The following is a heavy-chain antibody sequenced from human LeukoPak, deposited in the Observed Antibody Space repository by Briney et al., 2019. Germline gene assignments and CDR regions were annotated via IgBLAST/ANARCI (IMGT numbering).Heavy chain of an antibody. J-gene: IGHJ4*02. Sequence: GASVKVSCKACGGTFSSYAISWVRQAPGQGLEWMGRIIPILGIANYAQKFQGRVTITADKSTSTAYMELSSLRSEDTAVYYCARARIATAGILDYWGQGTLVTISS. CDR3: ARARIATAGILDY. CDR2: IIPILGIA. D-gene: IGHD6-13*01. CDR1: GGTFSSYA. V-gene: IGHV1-69*04.